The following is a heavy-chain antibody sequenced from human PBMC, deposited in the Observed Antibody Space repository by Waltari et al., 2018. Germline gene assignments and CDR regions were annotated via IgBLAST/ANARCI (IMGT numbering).Heavy chain of an antibody. D-gene: IGHD3-10*01. CDR3: TRDSGQGLDF. CDR1: GFTFRNQW. V-gene: IGHV3-74*01. CDR2: INSDGTGT. Sequence: EVQLVESGGGLVQSGGSLRLSWGASGFTFRNQWMHWVRQAPGKGRLWVSRINSDGTGTSHADSVKGRFTMSRDNAKNTLYLQMNSLRVEDTAVYYCTRDSGQGLDFWGQGTLVTVSS. J-gene: IGHJ4*02.